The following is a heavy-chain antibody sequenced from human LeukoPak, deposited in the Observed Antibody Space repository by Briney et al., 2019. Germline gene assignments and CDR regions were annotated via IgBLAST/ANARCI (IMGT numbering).Heavy chain of an antibody. Sequence: GGSLRLSCAASGFTVSSNYISWVRQAPGKGLEWVSVIYSGGSTYYADSVKGRFTISTDNSKNTLYPQMNSLSPEDTAVSHCARALPDGFGVVMIGSDYWGQGTLVTVSS. V-gene: IGHV3-66*02. CDR2: IYSGGST. CDR3: ARALPDGFGVVMIGSDY. D-gene: IGHD3-3*01. J-gene: IGHJ4*02. CDR1: GFTVSSNY.